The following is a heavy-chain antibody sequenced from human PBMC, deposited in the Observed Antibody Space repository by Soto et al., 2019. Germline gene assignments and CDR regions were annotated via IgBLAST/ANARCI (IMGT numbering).Heavy chain of an antibody. V-gene: IGHV3-30*04. D-gene: IGHD6-6*01. CDR3: TKSSGGSSSVGMDY. CDR1: GFIFKNYA. CDR2: ITRDGYNK. Sequence: PXGSLRLSCSGAGFIFKNYALNWVRQAPGKGLEWVASITRDGYNKYYADSVKGRFTISRDNSRDTLSLQMTALTIEDSSVYYCTKSSGGSSSVGMDYWGQGTRVTVSS. J-gene: IGHJ4*02.